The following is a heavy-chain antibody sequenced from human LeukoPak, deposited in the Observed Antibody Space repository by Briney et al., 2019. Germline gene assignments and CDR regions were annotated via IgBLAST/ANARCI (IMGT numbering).Heavy chain of an antibody. Sequence: QPGGSLRLSCAASGFTFSSYEMNWVRQAPGKGLEWLSFITRSGSTIYYADSVKGRFTISRDNAKNSLYLQMNTLRAEDTAVYYCARDHCSGGTCFTMDVWGQGTTVTVSS. CDR3: ARDHCSGGTCFTMDV. D-gene: IGHD2-15*01. J-gene: IGHJ6*02. CDR2: ITRSGSTI. V-gene: IGHV3-48*03. CDR1: GFTFSSYE.